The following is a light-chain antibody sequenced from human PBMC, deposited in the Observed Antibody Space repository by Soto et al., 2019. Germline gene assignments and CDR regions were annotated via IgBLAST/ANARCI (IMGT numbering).Light chain of an antibody. CDR1: QNINRW. J-gene: IGKJ4*01. CDR3: LQYNVYPLS. Sequence: DIQMTQSPSTLSASVGDRVTITCRARQNINRWLAWYQQRPGKAPNLLIHKASTLEVGVPSRFSGSASGTEFTRTISSLQPDDFAVYFCLQYNVYPLSFGGGTKLEIK. CDR2: KAS. V-gene: IGKV1-5*03.